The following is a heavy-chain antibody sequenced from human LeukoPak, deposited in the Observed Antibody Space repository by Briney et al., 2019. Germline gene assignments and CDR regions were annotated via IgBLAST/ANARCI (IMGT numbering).Heavy chain of an antibody. D-gene: IGHD2-2*01. CDR1: GYTFTGYY. CDR2: INPNSGGT. CDR3: ARDSRVVPAATMNV. V-gene: IGHV1-2*02. J-gene: IGHJ6*02. Sequence: PAASVKVSCKASGYTFTGYYMHWVRRAPGQGLEWMGWINPNSGGTNYAPKFQGRVTMTRDTSISTAYMELSGLRSDDTAVYYCARDSRVVPAATMNVWGQGTTVTVSS.